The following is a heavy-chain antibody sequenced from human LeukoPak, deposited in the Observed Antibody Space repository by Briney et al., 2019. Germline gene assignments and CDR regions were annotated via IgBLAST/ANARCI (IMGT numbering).Heavy chain of an antibody. CDR2: ISAYNGNT. CDR1: GYTFTSYG. V-gene: IGHV1-18*01. CDR3: ARGPDILVVWDYYYMDV. Sequence: ASVTDSCKASGYTFTSYGISWVRQAPGQGLEWMGWISAYNGNTNYAQKLQGRDTMTTDTSTSTAYMELRSLRSDDTAVYYCARGPDILVVWDYYYMDVWGKGTTVTVSS. J-gene: IGHJ6*03. D-gene: IGHD3-9*01.